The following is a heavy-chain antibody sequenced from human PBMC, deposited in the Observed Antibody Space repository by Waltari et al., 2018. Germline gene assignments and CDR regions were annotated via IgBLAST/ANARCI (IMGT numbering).Heavy chain of an antibody. D-gene: IGHD2-15*01. Sequence: QLQLQESGPGLVKPSGTLSLTCAVSGESMSSSYVWNWVRQPPGKGLEWIGQVRGDGRTNSNPSFAIRLTISLDTSTDHFSLRLTSATAADTAVYYCARDRGRGLYLDSWGQGILVTVSP. J-gene: IGHJ4*02. CDR2: VRGDGRT. CDR1: GESMSSSYV. V-gene: IGHV4-4*02. CDR3: ARDRGRGLYLDS.